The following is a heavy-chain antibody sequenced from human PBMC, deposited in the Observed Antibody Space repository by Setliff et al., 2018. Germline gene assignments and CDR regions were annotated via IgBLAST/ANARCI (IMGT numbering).Heavy chain of an antibody. V-gene: IGHV3-23*01. CDR2: ITDDGGTT. J-gene: IGHJ4*02. CDR3: AKSSGSSSSTNLEY. Sequence: GGSLRLSCSTSGFTFFSYTMNWVRQAPGKGLEWVSAITDDGGTTHYAGSVKGRFTIARDNSNSTLYLQMNSLRVEDTALYYCAKSSGSSSSTNLEYLGPGTLVTVSS. D-gene: IGHD6-6*01. CDR1: GFTFFSYT.